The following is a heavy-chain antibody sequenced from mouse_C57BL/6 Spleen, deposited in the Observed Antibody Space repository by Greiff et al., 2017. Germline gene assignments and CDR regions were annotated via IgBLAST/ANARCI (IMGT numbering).Heavy chain of an antibody. CDR1: GYAFSSYW. Sequence: QVQLQQSGAELVKPGASVKISCKASGYAFSSYWMNWVKQRPGKGLEWIGQIYPGDGDTTYNGKFKGKATLTADKSSSTAYMQLSSLTSEDSAVYFCARPHYYGSSYDAMGYWGQGTSVTVSS. V-gene: IGHV1-80*01. CDR2: IYPGDGDT. CDR3: ARPHYYGSSYDAMGY. D-gene: IGHD1-1*01. J-gene: IGHJ4*01.